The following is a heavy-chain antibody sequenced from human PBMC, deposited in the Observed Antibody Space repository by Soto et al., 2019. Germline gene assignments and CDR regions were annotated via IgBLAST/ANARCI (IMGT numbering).Heavy chain of an antibody. Sequence: GGSLRHSCAASGFTFSSYSMNWARQAPGKGLEWVSSISSSSSYIYYADSVKGRFTISRDNAKNSLYLQMNSLRAEDTAVYYCARSSHYDSLPFDIWGQGTMVTVSS. CDR3: ARSSHYDSLPFDI. CDR2: ISSSSSYI. V-gene: IGHV3-21*01. CDR1: GFTFSSYS. D-gene: IGHD3-3*01. J-gene: IGHJ3*02.